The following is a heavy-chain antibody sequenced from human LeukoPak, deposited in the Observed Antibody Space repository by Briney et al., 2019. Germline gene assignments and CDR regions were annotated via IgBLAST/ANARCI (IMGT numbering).Heavy chain of an antibody. CDR2: IIPILGIG. Sequence: EGMGRIIPILGIGNYAQKFQGRVTITADKSTSTAYMELSSLRSEDTAVYYCARSPPNVGDYWGQGTLVTVSS. CDR3: ARSPPNVGDY. D-gene: IGHD1-1*01. J-gene: IGHJ4*02. V-gene: IGHV1-69*02.